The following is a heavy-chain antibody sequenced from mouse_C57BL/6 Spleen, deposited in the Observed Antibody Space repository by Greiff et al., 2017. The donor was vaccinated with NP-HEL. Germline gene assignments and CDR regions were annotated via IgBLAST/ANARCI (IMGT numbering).Heavy chain of an antibody. Sequence: EVMLVESEGGLVQPGSSMKLSCTASGFTFSDYYMAWVRQVPEKGLEWVANINYDGSSTYYLDSLKSRFIISRDNAKNILYLQMSSLKSEDTATYYCARWGGGSDYWGQGATLTVSS. CDR2: INYDGSST. D-gene: IGHD1-1*02. CDR3: ARWGGGSDY. CDR1: GFTFSDYY. J-gene: IGHJ2*01. V-gene: IGHV5-16*01.